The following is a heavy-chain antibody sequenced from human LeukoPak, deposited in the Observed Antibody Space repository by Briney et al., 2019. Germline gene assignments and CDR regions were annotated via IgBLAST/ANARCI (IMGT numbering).Heavy chain of an antibody. J-gene: IGHJ3*02. D-gene: IGHD3-10*01. CDR1: GGSISSGGYS. CDR2: IYHSGST. Sequence: SSETLSLTCAVSGGSISSGGYSWSWIRQPPGKGLEWIGYIYHSGSTYYNPSLKSRVTISVDRSKNQFSLKLSSVTAADTAVYYCARATQYYRSAFDIWGQGTMVTVSS. CDR3: ARATQYYRSAFDI. V-gene: IGHV4-30-2*01.